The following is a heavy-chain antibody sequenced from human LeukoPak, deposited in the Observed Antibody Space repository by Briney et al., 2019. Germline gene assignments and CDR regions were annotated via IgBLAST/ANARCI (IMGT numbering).Heavy chain of an antibody. J-gene: IGHJ6*04. CDR2: IKQDGSEK. D-gene: IGHD1-14*01. CDR3: ARDRGTTPGIYYGMDV. Sequence: GGSLRLSCVASGFSLSGFCIRWVRQAPGKGLEWVAAIKQDGSEKHYVDSVKGRTTISRDNAQNSLYLQINSLRVEDSAVYYCARDRGTTPGIYYGMDVWGKGTTVTVSS. CDR1: GFSLSGFC. V-gene: IGHV3-7*03.